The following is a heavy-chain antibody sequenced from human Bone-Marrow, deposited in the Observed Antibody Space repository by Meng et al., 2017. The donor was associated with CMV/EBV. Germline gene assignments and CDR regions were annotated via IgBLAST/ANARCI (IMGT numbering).Heavy chain of an antibody. J-gene: IGHJ6*02. CDR3: ARALCKQHPAGVGFYYYYYGMDV. CDR1: GGSFSSYA. V-gene: IGHV1-69*05. Sequence: SVKVSCKASGGSFSSYAISWVRQAPGQGLEWMGGIIPIFGTANYAQKFQGRVTITTDESKSTAYMELSSLRSEDTAVYYCARALCKQHPAGVGFYYYYYGMDVWGQGTTVTVSS. CDR2: IIPIFGTA. D-gene: IGHD2-2*01.